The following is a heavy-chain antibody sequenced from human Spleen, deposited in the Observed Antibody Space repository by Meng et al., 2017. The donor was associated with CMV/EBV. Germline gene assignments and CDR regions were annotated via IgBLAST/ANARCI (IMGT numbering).Heavy chain of an antibody. CDR1: GFTFSSYW. V-gene: IGHV3-7*01. CDR3: ARLGYCSSTSCYNFDY. J-gene: IGHJ4*02. Sequence: GESLKISCAASGFTFSSYWMSWVRQAPGKGLEWVANIKQDGSEKYYVDSVKGRFTISRDNAKNSLHLQMNRLRAEDRAVYYCARLGYCSSTSCYNFDYWGQGTLVTVSS. CDR2: IKQDGSEK. D-gene: IGHD2-2*02.